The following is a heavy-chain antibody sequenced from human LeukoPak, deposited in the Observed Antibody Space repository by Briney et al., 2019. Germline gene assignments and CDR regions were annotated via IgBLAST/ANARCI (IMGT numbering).Heavy chain of an antibody. V-gene: IGHV4-59*12. CDR1: GGSISSYY. CDR2: IYYSGST. Sequence: PSETLSLTCTVSGGSISSYYWSWIRQPPGKGLEWIGYIYYSGSTNYNPSLKSRVTISVDTSKNQFSLKLSSVTAADTAVYYCARGFRSGSSKLDYWGQGTLVTVSS. D-gene: IGHD3-10*01. J-gene: IGHJ4*02. CDR3: ARGFRSGSSKLDY.